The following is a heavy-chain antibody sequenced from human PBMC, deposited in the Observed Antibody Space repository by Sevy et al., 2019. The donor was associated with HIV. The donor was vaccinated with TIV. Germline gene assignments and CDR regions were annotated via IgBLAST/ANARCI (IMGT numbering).Heavy chain of an antibody. J-gene: IGHJ4*02. Sequence: GGSLRLSCAASAFNFSIYGMHWVRQAPDKGLEWVAHIWYDGSNKYYADSVKGRFTISRDNSKSTLYLQMNSLRAEDTAVYYCARGRDYGNFDYWGQGTLVTVSS. D-gene: IGHD4-17*01. V-gene: IGHV3-33*01. CDR1: AFNFSIYG. CDR3: ARGRDYGNFDY. CDR2: IWYDGSNK.